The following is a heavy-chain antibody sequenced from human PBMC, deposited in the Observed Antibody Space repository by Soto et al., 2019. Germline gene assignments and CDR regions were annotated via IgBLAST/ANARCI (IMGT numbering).Heavy chain of an antibody. D-gene: IGHD1-26*01. Sequence: EVQLVESGGGLVQPGGSLRLSCAASGFTFSDHYMDWVRQAPGKGLEWVGRTRNKANSYTTEYAASVKGSFTISRDDSMYSLYLQMTALKTEDAPVYYCARSGSVGPWGQGTLVTVSS. CDR1: GFTFSDHY. CDR2: TRNKANSYTT. V-gene: IGHV3-72*01. J-gene: IGHJ5*02. CDR3: ARSGSVGP.